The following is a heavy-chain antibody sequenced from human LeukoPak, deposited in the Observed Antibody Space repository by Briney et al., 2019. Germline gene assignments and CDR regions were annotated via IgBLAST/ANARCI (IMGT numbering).Heavy chain of an antibody. Sequence: GASVKVSCKASGYTFTVYYMHWVRQAPGQGLEWMGWINPNSGGTDYPQKFQGRVTMTRDTSISTAYMELSRLRSDDTAVYYCAGGNYYDSTAPAYWGQGTLVTVSS. CDR1: GYTFTVYY. CDR2: INPNSGGT. D-gene: IGHD3-22*01. CDR3: AGGNYYDSTAPAY. V-gene: IGHV1-2*02. J-gene: IGHJ4*02.